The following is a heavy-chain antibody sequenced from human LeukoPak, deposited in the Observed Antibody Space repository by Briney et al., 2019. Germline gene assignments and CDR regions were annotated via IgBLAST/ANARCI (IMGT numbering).Heavy chain of an antibody. J-gene: IGHJ5*02. Sequence: ASVKVSCKASGYTFNYFAMHCVRQAPGQSLEWMGRINVDNGDTLYSQKFQGRVTITRDTSASTVYMELNSLRSEDTAIYYCARDGSGSQGVNWFDPWGQGTLVTVSS. CDR1: GYTFNYFA. V-gene: IGHV1-3*01. D-gene: IGHD3-10*01. CDR3: ARDGSGSQGVNWFDP. CDR2: INVDNGDT.